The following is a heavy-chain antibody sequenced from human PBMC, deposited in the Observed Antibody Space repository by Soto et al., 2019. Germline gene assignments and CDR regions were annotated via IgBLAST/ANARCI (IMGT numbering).Heavy chain of an antibody. CDR1: GFPFINYA. D-gene: IGHD3-3*01. J-gene: IGHJ4*02. CDR2: ISSSSSTI. CDR3: ARGLLEWLLGAHYFDP. V-gene: IGHV3-48*02. Sequence: PGGSLKLSCEASGFPFINYAMSWVRQGPGKGLEWVSYISSSSSTIYYADSVKGRFTISRDNAKNSLYLQMNSLRDEDTAVYYCARGLLEWLLGAHYFDPWGQGTLVTVSS.